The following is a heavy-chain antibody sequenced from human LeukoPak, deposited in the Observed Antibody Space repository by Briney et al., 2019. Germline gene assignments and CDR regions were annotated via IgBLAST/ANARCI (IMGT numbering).Heavy chain of an antibody. CDR3: ARGLFLSGYLDAFDI. Sequence: GGSLRLSCAASGFTVSNKYMTWVSQAPGKGLEWVSLIYSDGRTYYADSVRGRCTISRDNSHNTLYLQMNSLRVEDTAVYYCARGLFLSGYLDAFDIWGQGTVVTVSS. CDR2: IYSDGRT. CDR1: GFTVSNKY. V-gene: IGHV3-53*01. J-gene: IGHJ3*02. D-gene: IGHD3-22*01.